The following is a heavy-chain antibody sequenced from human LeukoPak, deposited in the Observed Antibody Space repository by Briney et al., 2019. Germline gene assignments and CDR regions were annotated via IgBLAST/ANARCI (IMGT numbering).Heavy chain of an antibody. CDR2: IQRDGNEK. Sequence: GGSPNLSCVVSEFPFSTYAMSWVGQPKGKGLEWLANIQRDGNEKHYLDSVKGRFSISRDNAKNSLYLQMNSLRADDTAVYYCVRSLRVPGDFWGPGTLVTVSS. CDR3: VRSLRVPGDF. V-gene: IGHV3-7*01. J-gene: IGHJ4*02. D-gene: IGHD3-10*01. CDR1: EFPFSTYA.